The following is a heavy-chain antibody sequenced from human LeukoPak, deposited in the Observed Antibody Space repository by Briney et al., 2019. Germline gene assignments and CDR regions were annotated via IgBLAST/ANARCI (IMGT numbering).Heavy chain of an antibody. CDR1: GGSTSGSY. CDR3: ARDPVEHPYWFFDL. V-gene: IGHV4-59*01. Sequence: SETLSLTCSVSGGSTSGSYWNWIREPPGKGLEWIGYVSYSGSTNYNPSLKSRVTISVDTSKNQSSLKLSSVTAADTAVYYCARDPVEHPYWFFDLWGRGTLVTVSS. CDR2: VSYSGST. D-gene: IGHD1/OR15-1a*01. J-gene: IGHJ2*01.